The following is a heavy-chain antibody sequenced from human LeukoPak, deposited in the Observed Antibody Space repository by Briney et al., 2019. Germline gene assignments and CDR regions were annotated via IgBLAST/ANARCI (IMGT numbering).Heavy chain of an antibody. D-gene: IGHD4-17*01. CDR3: ARRLRLDY. Sequence: GGSLRLFCAASGFTFSRYAMHWVRQAPGKGLEWVADISHDGSKKFYADSVKGRFTISRDTSNNTLYLQMNSLRVEDAAVYHCARRLRLDYWGQGTLVTVSS. CDR2: ISHDGSKK. V-gene: IGHV3-30*04. J-gene: IGHJ4*02. CDR1: GFTFSRYA.